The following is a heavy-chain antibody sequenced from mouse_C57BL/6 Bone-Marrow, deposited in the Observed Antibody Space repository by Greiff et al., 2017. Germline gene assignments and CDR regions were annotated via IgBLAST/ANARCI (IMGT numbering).Heavy chain of an antibody. V-gene: IGHV1-64*01. D-gene: IGHD1-1*01. J-gene: IGHJ1*03. CDR1: GYTFTSYW. CDR3: ASPPYDYGRSHWYFDV. CDR2: IHPNSGST. Sequence: VQLQQPGAELAKPGASVKLSCKASGYTFTSYWMHWVKQRPGQGLEWIGIIHPNSGSTKYNEKFKSKATLTVDKSSSTAYMQLSSLTSEDSAVYYCASPPYDYGRSHWYFDVWGTGTTVTVSS.